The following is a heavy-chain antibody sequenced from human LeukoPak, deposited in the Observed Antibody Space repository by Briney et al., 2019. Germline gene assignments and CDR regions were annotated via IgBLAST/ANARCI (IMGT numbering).Heavy chain of an antibody. CDR2: IYYTGST. D-gene: IGHD3-10*01. CDR1: GGSIISNNYY. Sequence: PSETLSLTCTVSGGSIISNNYYWGWIRQPPGQGLEWIGTIYYTGSTYYNPSLKSRVTISVDTSKNQFSLKLSSVTAADTAVYYCARGSGPGAKTNWFDPWGQGTLVLVSS. V-gene: IGHV4-39*01. CDR3: ARGSGPGAKTNWFDP. J-gene: IGHJ5*02.